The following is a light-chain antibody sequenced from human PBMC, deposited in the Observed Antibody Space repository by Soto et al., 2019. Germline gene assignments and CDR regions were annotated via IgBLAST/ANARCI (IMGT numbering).Light chain of an antibody. CDR3: QQRSNWVS. Sequence: EIVLTQSPATLSLSPGERATLSCRASQSVSSYLAWYQQKPGQAPRLLIYDASNRATGIPARFSGSGSGTAFTLTIISLEPEDFAVYYCQQRSNWVSFGGGTKVDIK. J-gene: IGKJ4*01. V-gene: IGKV3-11*01. CDR2: DAS. CDR1: QSVSSY.